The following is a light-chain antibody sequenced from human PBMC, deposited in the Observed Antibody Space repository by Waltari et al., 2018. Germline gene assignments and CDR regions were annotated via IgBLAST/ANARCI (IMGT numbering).Light chain of an antibody. CDR1: QVILGC. Sequence: TQLTQSPSSLAASVGDSVTISCRTSQVILGCLPWYQQKPGKAPKLLIYAASTLQSGVPSRFSGSGSGMDFNITISNLQPEDFATYYCQQLKSYPITFGGGTKVEIK. CDR2: AAS. J-gene: IGKJ4*01. CDR3: QQLKSYPIT. V-gene: IGKV1-9*01.